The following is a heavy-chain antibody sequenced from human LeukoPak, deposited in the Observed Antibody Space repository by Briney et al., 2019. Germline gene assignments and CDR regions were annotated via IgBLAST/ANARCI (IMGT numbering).Heavy chain of an antibody. CDR2: INHSGST. D-gene: IGHD2-2*02. CDR3: ARVGAHCSSTSCYTDWFDP. Sequence: SETLSLTCTVSGGSISGYYWSWIRQPPGKGLEWIGEINHSGSTNYNPSLKSRVTISVDTSKNQFSLKLSSVTAADTAVYYCARVGAHCSSTSCYTDWFDPWGQGTLVTVSS. CDR1: GGSISGYY. V-gene: IGHV4-34*01. J-gene: IGHJ5*02.